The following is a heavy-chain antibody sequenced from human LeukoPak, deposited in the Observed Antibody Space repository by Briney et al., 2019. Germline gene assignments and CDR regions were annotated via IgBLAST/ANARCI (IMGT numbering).Heavy chain of an antibody. Sequence: GGSLRLSCAASGFTFNNYAMNWIRQAPGKGLEWVSSISGGGETTYYADSAKGRFTISRNNSQNTLYLQMNGLRAEDTAVYYCARDYADYVGYFFFDSWGQGTLVTVSS. J-gene: IGHJ5*01. CDR1: GFTFNNYA. CDR3: ARDYADYVGYFFFDS. CDR2: ISGGGETT. D-gene: IGHD4-17*01. V-gene: IGHV3-23*01.